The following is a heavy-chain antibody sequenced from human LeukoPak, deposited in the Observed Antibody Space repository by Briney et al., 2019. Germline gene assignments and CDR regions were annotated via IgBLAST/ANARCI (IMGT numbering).Heavy chain of an antibody. Sequence: ASVTVSCKASGYTFTVYYMHWVRQAPGQGLEWMGWINTNTGNPTYAQGFTGRFVFSLDTSVSTAYLQISSLKAEDTAVYYCARGTHTRFLEWPTIDYWGQGTLVTVSS. J-gene: IGHJ4*02. V-gene: IGHV7-4-1*02. D-gene: IGHD3-3*01. CDR1: GYTFTVYY. CDR3: ARGTHTRFLEWPTIDY. CDR2: INTNTGNP.